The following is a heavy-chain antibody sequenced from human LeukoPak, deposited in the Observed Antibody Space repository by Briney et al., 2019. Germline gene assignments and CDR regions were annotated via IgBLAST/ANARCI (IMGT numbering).Heavy chain of an antibody. Sequence: HPGGSLRLSCAGSGFTLSSYWMHWVRQAPGKGLVWVSRINSDGSSTSYADSVKGRFTISRDNAKSTLYLQMNSLRAEDTAVYYCARVVGYCSGGSCLNWFDPWGQGTLVTVSS. CDR1: GFTLSSYW. D-gene: IGHD2-15*01. V-gene: IGHV3-74*01. CDR2: INSDGSST. J-gene: IGHJ5*02. CDR3: ARVVGYCSGGSCLNWFDP.